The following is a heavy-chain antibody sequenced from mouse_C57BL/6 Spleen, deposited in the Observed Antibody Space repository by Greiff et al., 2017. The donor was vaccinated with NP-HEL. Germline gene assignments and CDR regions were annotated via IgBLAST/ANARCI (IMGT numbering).Heavy chain of an antibody. CDR1: GFTFSSYA. CDR2: ISSGGDYI. V-gene: IGHV5-9-1*02. Sequence: EVMLVESGEGLVKPGGSLKLSCAASGFTFSSYAMSWVRQTPEKRLEWVAYISSGGDYIYYADTVTGRFTISRDNARNTLYLQMSSLKSEDTAMYYCTRGKLYGYDGAWFAYWGQGTLVTVSA. CDR3: TRGKLYGYDGAWFAY. J-gene: IGHJ3*01. D-gene: IGHD2-2*01.